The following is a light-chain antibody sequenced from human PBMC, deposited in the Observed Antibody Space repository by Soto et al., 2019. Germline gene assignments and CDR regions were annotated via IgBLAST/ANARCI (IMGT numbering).Light chain of an antibody. CDR2: GAS. Sequence: EIVLTQSPGTLSLSPGERATLSCRASQSVRSSYLAWYQQKPGQAPRLLIYGASSRATGIPDRFSGSGSGTDFTLTISRLEPEDFAVYYCQQYVTSPSWTFGQGTKVEIK. CDR1: QSVRSSY. CDR3: QQYVTSPSWT. V-gene: IGKV3-20*01. J-gene: IGKJ1*01.